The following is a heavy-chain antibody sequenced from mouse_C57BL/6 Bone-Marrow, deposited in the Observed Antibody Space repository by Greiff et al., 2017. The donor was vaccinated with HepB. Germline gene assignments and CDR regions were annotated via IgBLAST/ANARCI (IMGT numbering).Heavy chain of an antibody. CDR3: ARGGSLLRDWYFDV. J-gene: IGHJ1*03. CDR2: IYPGGGYT. D-gene: IGHD1-2*01. V-gene: IGHV1-63*01. CDR1: GYTFTNYW. Sequence: QVQLKESGAELVRPGTSVKMSCKASGYTFTNYWIGWAKQRPGHGLEWIGDIYPGGGYTNYNEKFKGKATLTADKSSSTAYMQFSSLTSEESAIYYCARGGSLLRDWYFDVWGTGTTVTVSS.